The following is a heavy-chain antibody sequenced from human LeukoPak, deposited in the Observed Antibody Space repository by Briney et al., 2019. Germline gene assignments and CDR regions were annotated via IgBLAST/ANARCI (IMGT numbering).Heavy chain of an antibody. CDR1: SGSISSYY. Sequence: SETLSLTCTVSSGSISSYYWSWIRQPAGKGLEWIGRVYTSGTTNYNPSLKGRVTMSVDTSKNQFSLKLTSVTAADTAVYYCARGPYCGGDCYFAYWGQGTLVTVSS. V-gene: IGHV4-4*07. CDR3: ARGPYCGGDCYFAY. D-gene: IGHD2-21*01. CDR2: VYTSGTT. J-gene: IGHJ4*02.